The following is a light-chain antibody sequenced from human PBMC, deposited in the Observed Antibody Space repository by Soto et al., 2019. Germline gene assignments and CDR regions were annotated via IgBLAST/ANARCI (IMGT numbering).Light chain of an antibody. Sequence: QSVLTQPPSVSAAPGQRVTIPCTGSSSNIGSTYDVQWYQQLPGTAPKLLIHGNTDRPSGVPDRFSGSKSGTSASLAITGLQADDEADYYCQSYDDSLSVHYVFGTGTKVTVL. V-gene: IGLV1-40*01. CDR3: QSYDDSLSVHYV. CDR2: GNT. J-gene: IGLJ1*01. CDR1: SSNIGSTYD.